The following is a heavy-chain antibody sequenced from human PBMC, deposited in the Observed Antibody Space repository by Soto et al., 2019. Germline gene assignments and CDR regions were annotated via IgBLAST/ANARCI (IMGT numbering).Heavy chain of an antibody. D-gene: IGHD6-19*01. V-gene: IGHV1-18*01. CDR3: ARGLAILQQWLATGYFYFDY. CDR1: GYTFTSYG. CDR2: ISTYNGNT. J-gene: IGHJ4*02. Sequence: QVQLVQSGAEVKKPGASVKVSCKASGYTFTSYGISWVRQAPGQGLEWMGWISTYNGNTNYAQKLQGRVTMTTDTSTSTAYMELRSLRSDDTAVYYCARGLAILQQWLATGYFYFDYWGQGTLVTVSS.